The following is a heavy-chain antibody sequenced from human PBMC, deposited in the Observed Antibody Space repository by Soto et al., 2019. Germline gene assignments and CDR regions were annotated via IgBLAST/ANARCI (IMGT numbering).Heavy chain of an antibody. CDR1: GGSVSRGSYY. J-gene: IGHJ4*02. CDR2: IYYSGST. V-gene: IGHV4-61*01. Sequence: QVQLQESGPGLVKPSETLSLTCTVSGGSVSRGSYYWSWIRQPPGKGLEWIGYIYYSGSTNYNPSLKSRVTISVDTSKNQFSLKLSSVTAADTAVYYCARDSGWRFDYWGQGTLVTVSS. D-gene: IGHD6-19*01. CDR3: ARDSGWRFDY.